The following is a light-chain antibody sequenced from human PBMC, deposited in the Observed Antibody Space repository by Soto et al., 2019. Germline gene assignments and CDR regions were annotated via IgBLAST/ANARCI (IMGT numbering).Light chain of an antibody. J-gene: IGLJ1*01. Sequence: QSALTQPASVSGSPGQSITISCTGTTSDLGDYKYISWYQQLPGTAPKLLIYDNNKRPSGIPDRFSGSQSGTSATLGITGLQTGDEAVYYCGSWDSSLTYVFGTGTKLTVL. CDR1: TSDLGDYKY. CDR2: DNN. V-gene: IGLV1-51*01. CDR3: GSWDSSLTYV.